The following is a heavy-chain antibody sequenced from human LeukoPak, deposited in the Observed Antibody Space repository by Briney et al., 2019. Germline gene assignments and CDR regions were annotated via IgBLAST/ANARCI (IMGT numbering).Heavy chain of an antibody. Sequence: GGSLRLSCAASGFTFSSYWMSWVRQAPGKGLEWVANINQDVSERNYVDSVKGRFTISRDNSKNTLYLQMNSLRPEDTAVYYCAKDRGFSFASGSSELEYWGQGTLVTVSS. CDR1: GFTFSSYW. CDR2: INQDVSER. J-gene: IGHJ4*02. CDR3: AKDRGFSFASGSSELEY. V-gene: IGHV3-7*01. D-gene: IGHD3-10*01.